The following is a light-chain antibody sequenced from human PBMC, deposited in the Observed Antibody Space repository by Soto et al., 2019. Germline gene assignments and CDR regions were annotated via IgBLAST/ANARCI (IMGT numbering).Light chain of an antibody. J-gene: IGKJ4*01. CDR2: ATS. CDR3: HQSHSTPLT. Sequence: DIQMTQSPSSLSASVGDRVTITCRPSQSISTYLNWYQQKPGKAPKLLIYATSTLQSGVPARFSGSGSGTDFTLTISSLQPEDFATYYCHQSHSTPLTFGGGTTVEIK. CDR1: QSISTY. V-gene: IGKV1-39*01.